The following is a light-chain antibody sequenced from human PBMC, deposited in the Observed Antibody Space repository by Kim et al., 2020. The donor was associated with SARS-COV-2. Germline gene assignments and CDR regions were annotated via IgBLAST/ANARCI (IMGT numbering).Light chain of an antibody. J-gene: IGKJ2*02. CDR2: GTS. CDR3: LQHRTYPCT. V-gene: IGKV1-17*01. Sequence: DIQMTQSPSSLSASVGDRVTITCRASQGITDNLAWYQQKPGKAPKRLIYGTSRLQSGVPSRFSGSGFGTEFTLTITSLQPEDFATYYCLQHRTYPCTFDQGTKLEI. CDR1: QGITDN.